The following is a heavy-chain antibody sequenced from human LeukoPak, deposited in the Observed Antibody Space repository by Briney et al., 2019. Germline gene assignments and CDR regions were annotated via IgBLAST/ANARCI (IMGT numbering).Heavy chain of an antibody. CDR2: IYHSGNT. CDR1: GGSISSSSNY. Sequence: SETLSLTCTVSGGSISSSSNYWGWIRQPPGKGLDWIGSIYHSGNTYYNPSLKSRVTISVDTSKNQFSLKLRSVTAADTAVYFCATPDNIVRNWGQGTLVTVSS. J-gene: IGHJ4*02. CDR3: ATPDNIVRN. V-gene: IGHV4-39*01. D-gene: IGHD2/OR15-2a*01.